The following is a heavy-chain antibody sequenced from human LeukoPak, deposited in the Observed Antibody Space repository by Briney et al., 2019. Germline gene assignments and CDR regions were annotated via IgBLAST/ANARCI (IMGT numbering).Heavy chain of an antibody. D-gene: IGHD2-2*01. CDR2: INTDGSST. Sequence: GGSLRLSCAASGFTFSSYWMHWVRQAPGKGLVWVSRINTDGSSTSYADSVKGRFTISRDNSKNTLYLQMNSLRAEDTAVYYCASIVVPAAQSYYYYYYYMDVWGKGTTVTVSS. V-gene: IGHV3-74*01. J-gene: IGHJ6*03. CDR3: ASIVVPAAQSYYYYYYYMDV. CDR1: GFTFSSYW.